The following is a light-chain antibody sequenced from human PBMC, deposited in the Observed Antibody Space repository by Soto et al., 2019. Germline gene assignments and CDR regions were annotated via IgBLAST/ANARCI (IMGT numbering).Light chain of an antibody. J-gene: IGKJ1*01. V-gene: IGKV3-20*01. Sequence: ELVLTQSPATLSLSPGERATLSCRASQSVSSSYLAWYQQKPGQAPSLLIYGASSTSTGIPDRFSGRGSVTDFTLSISRLEPEDCVVYYCQAYGSSPRTFGQGNKVEIK. CDR3: QAYGSSPRT. CDR2: GAS. CDR1: QSVSSSY.